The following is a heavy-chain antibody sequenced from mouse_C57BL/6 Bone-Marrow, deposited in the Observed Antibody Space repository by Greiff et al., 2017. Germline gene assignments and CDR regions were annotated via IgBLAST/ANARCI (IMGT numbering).Heavy chain of an antibody. V-gene: IGHV1-81*01. CDR1: GYTFTSYG. Sequence: QVQLQQSGAELARPGASVKLSCKASGYTFTSYGISWVKQRTGQGLEWIGEIYPRSGNTYYNEKFKGKATLTADKSSSTAYMELRSLTSEDSAVYFCARRGRPGGYFDYWGQGTTLTVSS. CDR2: IYPRSGNT. CDR3: ARRGRPGGYFDY. J-gene: IGHJ2*01.